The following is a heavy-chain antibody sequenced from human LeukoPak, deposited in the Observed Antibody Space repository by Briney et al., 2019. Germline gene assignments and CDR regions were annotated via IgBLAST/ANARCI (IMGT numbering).Heavy chain of an antibody. Sequence: KSSETLSLTCTVSGGSISSYYWSWIRQPAGKGLEWIGRIYTSGSTNYNPSLKSRVTMSVDTSKNQFSLKLSSVTAADTAVYYCARRRVTDSRDAFDIWGQGTMVTVSS. CDR1: GGSISSYY. D-gene: IGHD3-22*01. V-gene: IGHV4-4*07. CDR2: IYTSGST. CDR3: ARRRVTDSRDAFDI. J-gene: IGHJ3*02.